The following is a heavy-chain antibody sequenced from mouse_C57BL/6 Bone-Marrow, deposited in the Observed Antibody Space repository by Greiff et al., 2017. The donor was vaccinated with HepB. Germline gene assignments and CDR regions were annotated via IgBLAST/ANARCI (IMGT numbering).Heavy chain of an antibody. V-gene: IGHV5-6*02. CDR1: GFTFSSYG. CDR2: ISSGGSYT. Sequence: EVKLVESGGDLVKPGGSLKLSCAASGFTFSSYGMSWVRQTPDKRLEWVATISSGGSYTYYPASVKGRFTISRYNAKNTLYLQMSSLKSEDTAMYYCARRGYGSSFYAMDYWGQGTSVTVSS. CDR3: ARRGYGSSFYAMDY. J-gene: IGHJ4*01. D-gene: IGHD1-1*01.